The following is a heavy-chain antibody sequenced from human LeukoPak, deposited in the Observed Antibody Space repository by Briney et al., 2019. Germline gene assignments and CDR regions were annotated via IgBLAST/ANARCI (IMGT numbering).Heavy chain of an antibody. D-gene: IGHD6-19*01. CDR2: INPKRGDT. Sequence: GASVKVSCKTSGFTFTGYYIHWLRQAPGQGLEWMGWINPKRGDTNYAPKFQGRVTMTRDTSIGTAYMDLSSLRSDDTAVYYCARDWGMVAGTAGDYWGQGTLVTVSS. V-gene: IGHV1-2*02. CDR1: GFTFTGYY. J-gene: IGHJ4*02. CDR3: ARDWGMVAGTAGDY.